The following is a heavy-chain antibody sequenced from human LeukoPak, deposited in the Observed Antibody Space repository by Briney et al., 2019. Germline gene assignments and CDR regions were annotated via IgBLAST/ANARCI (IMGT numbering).Heavy chain of an antibody. Sequence: GGSLRLPCAASGFTFSSYAMSWVRQAPGKGLEWVSGISGSGASTYYADSVKGRFTISRDNSKNTLYLQMNSLRVEDTALYYCAKDSAYDSGGYYYDWGQGTLVTVSS. D-gene: IGHD3-22*01. J-gene: IGHJ4*02. CDR2: ISGSGAST. V-gene: IGHV3-23*01. CDR3: AKDSAYDSGGYYYD. CDR1: GFTFSSYA.